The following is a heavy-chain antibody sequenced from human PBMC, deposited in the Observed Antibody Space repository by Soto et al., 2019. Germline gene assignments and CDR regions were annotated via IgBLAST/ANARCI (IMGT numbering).Heavy chain of an antibody. V-gene: IGHV3-33*01. J-gene: IGHJ4*02. D-gene: IGHD3-22*01. CDR3: VRDTYDTTADY. Sequence: QVQLVESGGGVVQPGRSLRLSCAASKFTFSAFGMHWVRQAPDKGLEWLGTIWYDGTKKIYGDSVKGRFTIFRDNSKNTLYLQMNSLRVEDTAVYYCVRDTYDTTADYWGRGSLVTVSS. CDR2: IWYDGTKK. CDR1: KFTFSAFG.